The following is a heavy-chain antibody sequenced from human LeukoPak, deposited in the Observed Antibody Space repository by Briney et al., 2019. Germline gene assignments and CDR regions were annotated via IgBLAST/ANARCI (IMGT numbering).Heavy chain of an antibody. Sequence: SETLSLTCTVSGVSISSTTYYWGWIRQPPGKGLEWIGTIYDSGSTYYTSSLKSRVTISVDTSKNQFSLKLSSVTAADTAVYYCARLLAHFDYWGQGTLVTVSS. CDR3: ARLLAHFDY. V-gene: IGHV4-39*01. CDR1: GVSISSTTYY. J-gene: IGHJ4*02. CDR2: IYDSGST.